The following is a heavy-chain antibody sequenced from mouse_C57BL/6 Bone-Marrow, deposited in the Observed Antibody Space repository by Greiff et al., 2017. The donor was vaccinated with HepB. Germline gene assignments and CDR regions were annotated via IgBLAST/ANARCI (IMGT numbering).Heavy chain of an antibody. J-gene: IGHJ2*01. CDR3: ARQGNYYGSSYVDY. CDR1: GFTFSDYG. Sequence: EVQGVESGGGLVQPGGSLKLSCAASGFTFSDYGMAWVRQAPRKGPEWVAFISNLAYSIYYADTVTGRFTISRENAKNTLYLEMSSLRSEDTAMYYCARQGNYYGSSYVDYWGQGTTLTVSS. D-gene: IGHD1-1*01. CDR2: ISNLAYSI. V-gene: IGHV5-15*01.